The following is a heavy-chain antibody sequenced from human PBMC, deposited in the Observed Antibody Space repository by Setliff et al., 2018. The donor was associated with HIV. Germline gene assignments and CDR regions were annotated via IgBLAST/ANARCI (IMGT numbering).Heavy chain of an antibody. V-gene: IGHV3-30*02. D-gene: IGHD6-13*01. J-gene: IGHJ4*02. CDR3: AKNLYRSGWSPLDY. CDR2: IGFDGSST. CDR1: GFTFNTYG. Sequence: LRLSCAASGFTFNTYGMHWVRQAPGKGLEWLAFIGFDGSSTYYSDSVKGRFTISRDNSMNTLYLQMNSLRPDDTAVYYCAKNLYRSGWSPLDYWGQGTLVTVSS.